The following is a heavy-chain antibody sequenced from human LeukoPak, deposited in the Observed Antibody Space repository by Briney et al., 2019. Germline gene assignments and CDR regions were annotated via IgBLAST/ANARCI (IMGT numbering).Heavy chain of an antibody. CDR1: GDSVSSNSAA. V-gene: IGHV6-1*01. CDR3: ARDGYSSGWYLDY. J-gene: IGHJ4*02. Sequence: SQTLSLTSAISGDSVSSNSAAWNWVRQSPTRGLEWLGRTYYRSKWYNDYAVSVKSRITINPDTSKNQFSMQLNSVTPEDTAVYYCARDGYSSGWYLDYWGQGTLVTVSS. CDR2: TYYRSKWYN. D-gene: IGHD6-25*01.